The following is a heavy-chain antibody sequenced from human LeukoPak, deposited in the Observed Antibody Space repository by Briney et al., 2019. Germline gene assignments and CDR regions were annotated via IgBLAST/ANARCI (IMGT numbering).Heavy chain of an antibody. CDR2: INTHGSST. Sequence: GGSLRLSCAASGFAFSNYWLHWVRQAPGKGLEWVARINTHGSSTNYAASVKGRFTISRDNAKKPLYLQMTSLSAEDTAFYYALAGYYYYYMDVWGKGTTVTVSS. V-gene: IGHV3-74*01. CDR1: GFAFSNYW. D-gene: IGHD6-13*01. J-gene: IGHJ6*03. CDR3: LAGYYYYYMDV.